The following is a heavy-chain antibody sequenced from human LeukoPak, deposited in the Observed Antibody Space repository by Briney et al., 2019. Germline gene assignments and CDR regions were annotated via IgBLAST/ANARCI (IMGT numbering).Heavy chain of an antibody. V-gene: IGHV4-59*08. J-gene: IGHJ5*02. D-gene: IGHD3-10*01. CDR2: IYYSGST. CDR1: GGSISSYY. Sequence: SETLSLTCTVSGGSISSYYWSWIRQPPGKGLEWIGYIYYSGSTYYNPSLKSRVTISVDTSKNQFSLKLSSVTAADTAVYYCARPLGGSGSYTWFDPWGQGTLVTVSS. CDR3: ARPLGGSGSYTWFDP.